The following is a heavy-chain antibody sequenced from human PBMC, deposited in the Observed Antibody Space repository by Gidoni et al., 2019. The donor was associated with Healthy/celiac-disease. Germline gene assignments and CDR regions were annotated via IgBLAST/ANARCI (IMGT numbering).Heavy chain of an antibody. J-gene: IGHJ4*02. CDR2: IYYSGST. CDR3: ASGGNRYYFDY. V-gene: IGHV4-59*01. CDR1: GGSISSYY. Sequence: QVQLQESGPGLVKPSETLSLTCTVSGGSISSYYWSWIRQPPGKGLEWIGYIYYSGSTNYNPSLKSRVTISVDTSKNQFALKLSSVTAADTAVYYCASGGNRYYFDYWGQGTLVTVSS.